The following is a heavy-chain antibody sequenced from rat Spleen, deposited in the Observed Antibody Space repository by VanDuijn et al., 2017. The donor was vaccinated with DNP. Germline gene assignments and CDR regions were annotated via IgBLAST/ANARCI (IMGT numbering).Heavy chain of an antibody. CDR2: ISSDADST. CDR1: GLIFSNYD. CDR3: ARPDH. J-gene: IGHJ2*01. Sequence: EVQLVESGGGLVQPGRSLKVSCVASGLIFSNYDMAWVRQAPAKGLEWVASISSDADSTYYRDSVKGRFTVSRDNAKSTLYLQMDSLRSEDTATYYCARPDHWGHGVMVTVSS. V-gene: IGHV5-25*01.